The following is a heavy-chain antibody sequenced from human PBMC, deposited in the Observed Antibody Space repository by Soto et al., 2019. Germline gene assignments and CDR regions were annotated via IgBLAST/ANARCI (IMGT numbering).Heavy chain of an antibody. Sequence: QVHLLLQSGAEVKKPGSSVKVSCKASGGTPSNSAISWVRQAPGQGLEWMGGIIPVFGLVKYAQNFQGRVTITADESTTTDYMELSSLRPEDTAVYYCAGGRIVVVGSRAYYVMDVWGQGTTVTVAS. CDR1: GGTPSNSA. D-gene: IGHD3-22*01. CDR3: AGGRIVVVGSRAYYVMDV. CDR2: IIPVFGLV. J-gene: IGHJ6*02. V-gene: IGHV1-69*01.